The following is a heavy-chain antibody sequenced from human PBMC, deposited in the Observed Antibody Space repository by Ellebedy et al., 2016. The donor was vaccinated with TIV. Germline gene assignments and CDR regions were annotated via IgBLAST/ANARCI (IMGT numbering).Heavy chain of an antibody. J-gene: IGHJ4*02. CDR2: IRQDGREK. CDR1: GFTFSTHW. CDR3: ARDKRGSLDY. V-gene: IGHV3-7*04. Sequence: PGGSLRLSCAASGFTFSTHWMSWVRQAPGKGLEWVANIRQDGREKFYVDSVKGRFTISRDNAKNSLYLQMNSLRADDTAVYYCARDKRGSLDYWGQGTLVTVSS. D-gene: IGHD3-16*01.